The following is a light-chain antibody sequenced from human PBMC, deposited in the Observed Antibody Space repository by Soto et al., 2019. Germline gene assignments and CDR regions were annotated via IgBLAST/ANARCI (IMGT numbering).Light chain of an antibody. CDR2: QDS. CDR3: QAWDTSTVV. Sequence: SYELTQPPSVSVSPGQTASITCSGDKLGDKYVCWYQQKPGQSPVLVIYQDSKRPSGIPERFSGSNSGSTATLTISGTQTVDEADYYCQAWDTSTVVFGGGTKLTDL. V-gene: IGLV3-1*01. J-gene: IGLJ2*01. CDR1: KLGDKY.